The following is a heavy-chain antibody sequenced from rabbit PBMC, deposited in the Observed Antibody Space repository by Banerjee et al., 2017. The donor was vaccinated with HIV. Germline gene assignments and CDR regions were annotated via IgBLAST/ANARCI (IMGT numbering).Heavy chain of an antibody. V-gene: IGHV1S40*01. CDR3: ARFSYAGYAGYGYAGYYFNL. CDR1: GFSFSSSYY. D-gene: IGHD6-1*01. J-gene: IGHJ4*01. Sequence: QSLEESGGDLVKPGASLTLTCTASGFSFSSSYYMCWVRQAPGKGLEWIACIYAGSSGSTYYASWAKGRFTISKTSSTTVTLQMTSLTAADTATYFCARFSYAGYAGYGYAGYYFNLWGPGTLVTVS. CDR2: IYAGSSGST.